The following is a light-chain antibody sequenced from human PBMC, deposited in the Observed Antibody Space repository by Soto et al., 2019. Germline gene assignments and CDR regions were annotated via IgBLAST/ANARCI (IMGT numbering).Light chain of an antibody. V-gene: IGKV2-40*01. J-gene: IGKJ4*01. CDR3: FQRVAFPLI. CDR1: QSLLDSDDGHTY. CDR2: TLS. Sequence: DIVLTQTPLSLLATPGEPASISCRSSQSLLDSDDGHTYLDWYLQKRGQSPQLLIHTLSYRASGVLDRFSGSGSGTDFTLKIGGVEAEDVGVYYCFQRVAFPLIFGGGTNLEIK.